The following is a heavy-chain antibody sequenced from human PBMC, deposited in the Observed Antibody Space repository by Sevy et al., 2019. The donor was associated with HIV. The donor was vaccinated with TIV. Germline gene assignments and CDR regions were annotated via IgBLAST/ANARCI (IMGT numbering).Heavy chain of an antibody. CDR3: TTRYCSSTSCRRGSYEVYYYYGMDV. J-gene: IGHJ6*02. D-gene: IGHD2-2*01. CDR1: GFTFSNAW. Sequence: GGSLRLSCAASGFTFSNAWMRWGRQAPGKWVDCVGRIKSKTDGGTTDYAAPVKGRFTISRDDSKNTLYLQMNSLKTEDTAVYYCTTRYCSSTSCRRGSYEVYYYYGMDVWGQGTTVTVSS. V-gene: IGHV3-15*01. CDR2: IKSKTDGGTT.